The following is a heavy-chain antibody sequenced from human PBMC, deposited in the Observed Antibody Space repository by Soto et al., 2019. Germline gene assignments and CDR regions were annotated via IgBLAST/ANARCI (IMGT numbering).Heavy chain of an antibody. D-gene: IGHD6-19*01. CDR2: IDPSDSYT. CDR3: ARHRRVMVAVAHYGMDV. V-gene: IGHV5-10-1*01. Sequence: PGESLKISCKGSGYSFTSYWISWVRQMPGKGLEWMGRIDPSDSYTNYSPSFQGHVTISADKSISTAYLQWSSLKASDTAMYYCARHRRVMVAVAHYGMDVWGQGTTVTVSS. CDR1: GYSFTSYW. J-gene: IGHJ6*02.